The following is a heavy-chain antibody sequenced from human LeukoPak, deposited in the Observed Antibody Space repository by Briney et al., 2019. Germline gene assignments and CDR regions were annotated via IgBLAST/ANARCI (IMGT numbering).Heavy chain of an antibody. Sequence: SETLSLTCTVSGGSVSSSSYYWGWIRQPPGKGLEWIGSIYYSGSTYYNPSLKSRVTISVDTSKNQFSLKLSSVTAADTAVYYCARAVYYYDSSGYPYWYFDLWGRGTLVTVSS. D-gene: IGHD3-22*01. J-gene: IGHJ2*01. V-gene: IGHV4-39*01. CDR3: ARAVYYYDSSGYPYWYFDL. CDR2: IYYSGST. CDR1: GGSVSSSSYY.